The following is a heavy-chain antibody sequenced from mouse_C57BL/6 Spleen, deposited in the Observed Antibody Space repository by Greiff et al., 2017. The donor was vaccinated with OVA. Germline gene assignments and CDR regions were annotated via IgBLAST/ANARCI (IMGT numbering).Heavy chain of an antibody. CDR3: ARDNGLKGY. Sequence: VQLQQPGAELVRPGSSVKLSCKASGYTFTSYWMDWVKQRPGQGLEWIGNIYPSDSETHYNQKFKDKATLTVDKSSSTAYMQLSSLTSEDSAVYYCARDNGLKGYWGQGTTLTVSS. CDR2: IYPSDSET. V-gene: IGHV1-61*01. D-gene: IGHD1-3*01. J-gene: IGHJ2*01. CDR1: GYTFTSYW.